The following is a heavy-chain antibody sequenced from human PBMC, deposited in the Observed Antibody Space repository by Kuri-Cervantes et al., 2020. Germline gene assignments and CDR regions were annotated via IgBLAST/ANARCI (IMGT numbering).Heavy chain of an antibody. CDR1: GGFISSYY. Sequence: GSLRLSCTVSGGFISSYYWSWIRQPPGKGLEWIGYIYYSGSTNYNPSLKSRVTISVDTSKNQFSLKLSSVTAADTAVYYCARDKGQGYSSSWYGGNLIGGGMDVWGQGTTVTVSS. V-gene: IGHV4-59*01. J-gene: IGHJ6*02. CDR3: ARDKGQGYSSSWYGGNLIGGGMDV. D-gene: IGHD6-13*01. CDR2: IYYSGST.